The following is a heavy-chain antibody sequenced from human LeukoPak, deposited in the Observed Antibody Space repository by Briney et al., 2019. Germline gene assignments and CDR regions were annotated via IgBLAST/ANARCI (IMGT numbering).Heavy chain of an antibody. CDR2: INPNSGGT. Sequence: ASVKVSCKASGCTFTGYYMHWVRQAPGQGLEWMGWINPNSGGTNYAQKFQGRVTMTRDTSISTAYMELSRLRSDDTAVYYCARESEVVVPAALDYWGQGTLVTVSS. CDR1: GCTFTGYY. D-gene: IGHD2-2*01. CDR3: ARESEVVVPAALDY. V-gene: IGHV1-2*02. J-gene: IGHJ4*02.